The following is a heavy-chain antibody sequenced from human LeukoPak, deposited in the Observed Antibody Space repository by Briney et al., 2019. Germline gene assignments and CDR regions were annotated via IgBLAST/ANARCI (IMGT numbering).Heavy chain of an antibody. J-gene: IGHJ6*02. CDR1: RFTFSNYW. Sequence: GGSLRLSCAASRFTFSNYWMTWVRQAPGEGLEWVAHMNQDGSEKYYVDSVKGRFTISRDNAKSSLYLQMNSLRAEDTAVYYCARGHVRVVTNYYYGLDVWGQGTTVTVSS. D-gene: IGHD4-23*01. CDR3: ARGHVRVVTNYYYGLDV. CDR2: MNQDGSEK. V-gene: IGHV3-7*01.